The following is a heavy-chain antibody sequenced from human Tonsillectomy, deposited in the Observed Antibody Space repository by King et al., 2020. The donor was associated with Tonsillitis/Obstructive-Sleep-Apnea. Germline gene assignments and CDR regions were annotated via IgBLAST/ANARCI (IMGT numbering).Heavy chain of an antibody. D-gene: IGHD5-12*01. V-gene: IGHV1-24*01. CDR3: ATQQWLRFGGFTFDY. Sequence: QLVQSGSEVKKPGASVTVSCKVSGSTLTDLAMHWVRQAPGKGLEWMGGFGPDDGETIYAQKFQGRVTFTEDTSADTAYMDLSSLRSEDTAVYYCATQQWLRFGGFTFDYWGQGTLVTVSS. J-gene: IGHJ4*02. CDR2: FGPDDGET. CDR1: GSTLTDLA.